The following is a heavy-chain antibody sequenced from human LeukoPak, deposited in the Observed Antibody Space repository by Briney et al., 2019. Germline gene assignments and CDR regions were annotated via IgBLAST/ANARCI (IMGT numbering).Heavy chain of an antibody. V-gene: IGHV3-49*03. J-gene: IGHJ4*02. CDR2: IRSKAYGGTT. CDR1: GFTFGDYA. D-gene: IGHD3-22*01. CDR3: TRGRNYYDSSGYYHRPFDY. Sequence: GGSLRLSCTASGFTFGDYAMSWFRQAPGKGLEWVGFIRSKAYGGTTEYAASVKGRFTISRDDSKSIAYLQMNSLKTEDTAVYYCTRGRNYYDSSGYYHRPFDYWGQGTLVTVSS.